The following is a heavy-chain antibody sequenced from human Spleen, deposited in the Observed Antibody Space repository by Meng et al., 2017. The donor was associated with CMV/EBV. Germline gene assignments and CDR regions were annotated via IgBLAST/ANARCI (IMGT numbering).Heavy chain of an antibody. CDR2: INPNTGVA. CDR3: ARDASFGGNWFDP. CDR1: GYTLKNYY. Sequence: QVQLVQSGTEVKKPGASVRVSCKASGYTLKNYYLRWVRQAPGQGLEWMGRINPNTGVANYAQKFQGRVTMTRDTSINTAYMEVTRLRSDDTAVYFCARDASFGGNWFDPWGQGTLVTVSS. D-gene: IGHD3-10*01. J-gene: IGHJ5*02. V-gene: IGHV1-2*06.